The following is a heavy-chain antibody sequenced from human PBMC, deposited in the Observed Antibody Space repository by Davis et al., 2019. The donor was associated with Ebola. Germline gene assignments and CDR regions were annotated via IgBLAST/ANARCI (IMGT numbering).Heavy chain of an antibody. Sequence: GESLKISCAASGFIFSSYAMSWVRQAPGKGLEWVSSISVRSITYHADSVKGRFTISRDNSKNTLYLQMNSLRAEDTAVYYWAKVHPPTTVTTGWFHPWGQGTLVSVSS. CDR2: ISVRSIT. CDR3: AKVHPPTTVTTGWFHP. J-gene: IGHJ5*02. CDR1: GFIFSSYA. V-gene: IGHV3-23*01. D-gene: IGHD4-17*01.